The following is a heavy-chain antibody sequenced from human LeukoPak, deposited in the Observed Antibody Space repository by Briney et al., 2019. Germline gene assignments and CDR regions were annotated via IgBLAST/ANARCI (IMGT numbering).Heavy chain of an antibody. CDR3: ARRSMVAYFDY. CDR2: IYYSGST. V-gene: IGHV4-59*08. CDR1: GGSISSYY. J-gene: IGHJ4*02. D-gene: IGHD4/OR15-4a*01. Sequence: SETLSLTCTVSGGSISSYYWSWIRQPPGKGLEWIGYIYYSGSTNYNPSLKSRVTISVDTSKNQFFLKLSSVTAADTAVYYCARRSMVAYFDYWGQGTLVTVSS.